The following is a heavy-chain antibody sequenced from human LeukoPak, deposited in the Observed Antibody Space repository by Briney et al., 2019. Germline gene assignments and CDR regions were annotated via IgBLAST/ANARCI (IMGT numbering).Heavy chain of an antibody. J-gene: IGHJ4*02. V-gene: IGHV4-30-4*01. CDR1: GGSISSGDYY. Sequence: SETLSLTCTVSGGSISSGDYYWSWVRQPPGKGLEWIGYIYYIGSTYYNPSLKSRVIISVETSRNQFSLKLSSVTAADTAVYYCAREHVAATGKDYWGQGTLVTVSS. D-gene: IGHD6-13*01. CDR3: AREHVAATGKDY. CDR2: IYYIGST.